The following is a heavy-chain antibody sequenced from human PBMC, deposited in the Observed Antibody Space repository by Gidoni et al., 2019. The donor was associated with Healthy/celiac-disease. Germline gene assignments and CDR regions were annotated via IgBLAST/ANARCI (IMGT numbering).Heavy chain of an antibody. Sequence: QVQLVVSGGGVVQPGRSLRLSCAASGFTFSSYGMHWVRQAPGKGLEWVAVIWYDGSNKYYADSVKGRFTISRDNSKNTLYLQMNSLRAEDTAVYYCARVYGGYDSSGYYYGAFDYWGQGTLVTVSS. V-gene: IGHV3-33*01. CDR1: GFTFSSYG. CDR2: IWYDGSNK. J-gene: IGHJ4*02. D-gene: IGHD3-22*01. CDR3: ARVYGGYDSSGYYYGAFDY.